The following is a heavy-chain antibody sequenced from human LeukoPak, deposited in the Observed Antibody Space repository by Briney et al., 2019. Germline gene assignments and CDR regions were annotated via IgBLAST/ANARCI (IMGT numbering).Heavy chain of an antibody. J-gene: IGHJ5*02. Sequence: PSETLSLTCTVSGGSISSGGYYWSWIRQPPGKGLEWIGYIYYSGSTYYNPSLKSRVTISVDTSKNQFSLKLSSVTAADTAVYYCARKSGSYYFRWFDPWGQGTLVTVSS. CDR1: GGSISSGGYY. CDR2: IYYSGST. CDR3: ARKSGSYYFRWFDP. D-gene: IGHD1-26*01. V-gene: IGHV4-30-4*01.